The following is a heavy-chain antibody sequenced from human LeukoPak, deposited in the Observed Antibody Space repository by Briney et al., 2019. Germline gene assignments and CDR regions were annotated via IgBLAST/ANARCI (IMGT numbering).Heavy chain of an antibody. V-gene: IGHV4-39*07. D-gene: IGHD1-20*01. CDR3: ARMGKLNWKLDY. J-gene: IGHJ4*02. CDR1: GGSISSGDSY. Sequence: PSETLSLTCSVSGGSISSGDSYWAWVRQPPGKELEWIVSMSYSGTTYYNPSLKSRVTISVDTSKNQFSLKLSSVTAADTAVYYCARMGKLNWKLDYWGQGTLVTVSS. CDR2: MSYSGTT.